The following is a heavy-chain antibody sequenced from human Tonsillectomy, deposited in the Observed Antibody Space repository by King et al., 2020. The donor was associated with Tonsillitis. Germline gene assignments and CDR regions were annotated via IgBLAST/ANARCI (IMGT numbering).Heavy chain of an antibody. V-gene: IGHV3-74*01. CDR2: INSDGSST. D-gene: IGHD5-12*01. CDR1: GFTFSSYW. CDR3: ARTSGYGGMDV. J-gene: IGHJ6*02. Sequence: DVQLVESGGGLVQPGGSLRLSCAASGFTFSSYWMHWFRQAPGKGLVWVSRINSDGSSTSYADSVKGRFTISRDNAKNTLYLQMNSLRAEDTAVYYCARTSGYGGMDVWGQGTTVTVSS.